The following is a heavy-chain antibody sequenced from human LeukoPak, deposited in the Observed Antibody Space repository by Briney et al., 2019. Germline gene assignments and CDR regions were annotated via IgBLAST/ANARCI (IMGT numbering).Heavy chain of an antibody. J-gene: IGHJ5*02. D-gene: IGHD6-13*01. V-gene: IGHV3-23*01. CDR3: AKDLSSSWYDWFDP. CDR2: ISGSGGST. CDR1: GFTLRIYP. Sequence: PGGSLRLSCSAFGFTLRIYPMSWVHPAPGKGLEWVQVISGSGGSTYYADSVKGQFTISRDNFKTTLYLQMNSLRAEDTAVYYCAKDLSSSWYDWFDPWGQGTLVTVSS.